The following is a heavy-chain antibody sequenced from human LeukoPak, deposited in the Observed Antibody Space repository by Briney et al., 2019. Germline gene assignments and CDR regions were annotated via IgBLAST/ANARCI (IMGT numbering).Heavy chain of an antibody. V-gene: IGHV4-4*07. Sequence: PSETLSLTCTVSGGSVNSYYLSWIRQPAGKTLEWIGRIYDGGSTNYNPSLKSRVTISVDTSKNQFSLKLSSVTAADTAVYYCARGFGPSNDPWGQGTLVTVSS. CDR1: GGSVNSYY. J-gene: IGHJ5*02. D-gene: IGHD2-8*01. CDR3: ARGFGPSNDP. CDR2: IYDGGST.